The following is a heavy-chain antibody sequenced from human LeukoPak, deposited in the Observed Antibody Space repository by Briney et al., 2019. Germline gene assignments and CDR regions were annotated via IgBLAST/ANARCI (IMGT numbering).Heavy chain of an antibody. Sequence: SETLSLTCAVYGGSFSGYYWSWIRQPPGKGLEWIGEINHSGSTNYNPSLKSRVTISVDTPKNQFSLKLSSVTAADTAVYYCARAGFNGDVDYWGQGTLVTVSS. D-gene: IGHD4-17*01. J-gene: IGHJ4*01. CDR3: ARAGFNGDVDY. CDR1: GGSFSGYY. V-gene: IGHV4-34*01. CDR2: INHSGST.